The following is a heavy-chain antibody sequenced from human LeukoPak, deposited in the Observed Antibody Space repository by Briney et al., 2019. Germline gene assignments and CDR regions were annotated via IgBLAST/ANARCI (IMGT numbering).Heavy chain of an antibody. J-gene: IGHJ6*02. CDR2: INPNSGGT. CDR1: GYTFTGYY. Sequence: ASVKVSCKASGYTFTGYYMHWVRQAPGQGLEWMGWINPNSGGTNYAQKFQGRVTMTRDTSISTAYMELSRLRSDDTAVYYCAREYSHSYYYYGMDVWGQGTTVTVSS. V-gene: IGHV1-2*02. D-gene: IGHD6-13*01. CDR3: AREYSHSYYYYGMDV.